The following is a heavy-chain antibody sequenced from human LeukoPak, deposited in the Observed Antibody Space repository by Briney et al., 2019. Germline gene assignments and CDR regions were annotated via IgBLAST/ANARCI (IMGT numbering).Heavy chain of an antibody. CDR3: ARETMLSGYYFDF. CDR2: IYYSGGT. Sequence: SETLSLTCTVSGGSVSSGSYYWSWIRQPPGRGLEWIGYIYYSGGTKYNSSLNSRLTMSVDTSKNQFSLNLTSVTAADTAVYYCARETMLSGYYFDFWGQGILVTVSS. J-gene: IGHJ4*02. CDR1: GGSVSSGSYY. D-gene: IGHD3-16*01. V-gene: IGHV4-61*01.